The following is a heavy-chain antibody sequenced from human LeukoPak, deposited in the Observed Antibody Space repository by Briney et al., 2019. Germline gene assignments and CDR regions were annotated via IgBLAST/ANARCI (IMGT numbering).Heavy chain of an antibody. D-gene: IGHD3-3*01. CDR1: GYTFTSYY. CDR3: ARDRGQLRFLEWLFDY. CDR2: INPSGGST. J-gene: IGHJ4*02. Sequence: ASVKVSCKASGYTFTSYYMHRVRQAPGQGLEWMGIINPSGGSTSYAQKFQGRVTMTRDTSTSTVYMELSSLRSEDTAVHYRARDRGQLRFLEWLFDYWGQGTLVTVSS. V-gene: IGHV1-46*01.